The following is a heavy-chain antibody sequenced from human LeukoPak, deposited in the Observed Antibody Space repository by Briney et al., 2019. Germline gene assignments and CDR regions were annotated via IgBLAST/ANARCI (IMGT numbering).Heavy chain of an antibody. CDR1: GFTFSSYW. CDR3: ARDYDSSGYYYPGGDY. Sequence: GGSLRLSCAASGFTFSSYWMSWVRQAPGKGLEWVANIKQDGSEKYYVDSVKGRFTISRDNAKSSLYLQMNSLRAEDTAVYYCARDYDSSGYYYPGGDYWGQGTLVTVSS. D-gene: IGHD3-22*01. J-gene: IGHJ4*02. CDR2: IKQDGSEK. V-gene: IGHV3-7*01.